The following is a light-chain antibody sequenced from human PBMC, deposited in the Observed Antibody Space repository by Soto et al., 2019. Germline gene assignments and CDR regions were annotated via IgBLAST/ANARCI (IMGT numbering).Light chain of an antibody. CDR3: ASWDDSLSETV. J-gene: IGLJ7*01. V-gene: IGLV1-47*01. Sequence: QSVLTQPPSLSGTPGQRVTISCSGSNFNVKNNYVYWYQQFAGTAPKLLIYSNNRRPSGVPGRFSGSKSGSSASLAISGLRPEDEGDYYCASWDDSLSETVFGGGTQLTVL. CDR1: NFNVKNNY. CDR2: SNN.